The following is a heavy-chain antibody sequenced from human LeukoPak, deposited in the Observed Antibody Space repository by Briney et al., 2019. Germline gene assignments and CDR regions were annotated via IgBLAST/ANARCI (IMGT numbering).Heavy chain of an antibody. Sequence: KPGGSLRLSCAASGFTFSAYSINWVRQAPGRGLEWVPSISNSGTYIYYADSVKGRFTISRDNAKNSLSLQMNSLRAEDTAVYYCARDFRYSGSYHHWFDPWGQGTLVTVSS. D-gene: IGHD1-26*01. CDR2: ISNSGTYI. V-gene: IGHV3-21*01. J-gene: IGHJ5*02. CDR1: GFTFSAYS. CDR3: ARDFRYSGSYHHWFDP.